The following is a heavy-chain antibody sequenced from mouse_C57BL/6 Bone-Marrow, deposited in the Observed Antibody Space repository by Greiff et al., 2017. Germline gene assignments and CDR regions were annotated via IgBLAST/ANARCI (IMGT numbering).Heavy chain of an antibody. D-gene: IGHD1-1*01. Sequence: QVQLQQSGAELARPGASVKLSCKASGYTFTSYGISWVKQRTGQGLEWIGEIDPRSGNTNYNEKFKGKATLTADKSSSTAYMELRSLTSEDSAVYYCARDPITTVVTDYWGQGTTLTVSS. CDR1: GYTFTSYG. J-gene: IGHJ2*01. CDR3: ARDPITTVVTDY. CDR2: IDPRSGNT. V-gene: IGHV1-81*01.